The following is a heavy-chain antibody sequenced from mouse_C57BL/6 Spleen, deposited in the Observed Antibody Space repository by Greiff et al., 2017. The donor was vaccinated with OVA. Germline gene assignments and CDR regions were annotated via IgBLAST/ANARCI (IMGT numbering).Heavy chain of an antibody. CDR1: GYSITSGYY. Sequence: EVQLQESGPGLVKPSQSLSLTCSVTGYSITSGYYWNWIRQFPGNKLEWMGYISYDGSNNYNPSLKNRISITRDTSKNQFFLKLNSVTTEDTATYYCARGDLLLRWGYFDVWGTGTTVTVSS. CDR3: ARGDLLLRWGYFDV. CDR2: ISYDGSN. V-gene: IGHV3-6*01. D-gene: IGHD1-1*01. J-gene: IGHJ1*03.